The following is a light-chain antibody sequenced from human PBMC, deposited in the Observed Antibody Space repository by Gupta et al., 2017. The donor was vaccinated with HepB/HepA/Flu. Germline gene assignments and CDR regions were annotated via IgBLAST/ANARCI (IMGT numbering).Light chain of an antibody. CDR2: GNS. Sequence: QSVLTQPPSVSGAPGQRVTISCTGSSSNIGAGYDVPWYQQRPGTAPNLLIYGNSNRPSGVPDRFSGSKSGTSASLAITGLQAEDEADYYCQSYDSSLSGPVFGGGTKLTVL. CDR1: SSNIGAGYD. J-gene: IGLJ2*01. V-gene: IGLV1-40*01. CDR3: QSYDSSLSGPV.